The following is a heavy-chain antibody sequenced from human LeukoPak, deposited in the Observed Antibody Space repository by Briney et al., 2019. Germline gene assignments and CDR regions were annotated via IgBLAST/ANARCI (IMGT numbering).Heavy chain of an antibody. V-gene: IGHV3-66*02. D-gene: IGHD3-3*02. CDR3: AILADGFRVDY. CDR1: GFTVSSNY. CDR2: IYSGGST. Sequence: PGGSLRLSCAASGFTVSSNYMSWVRQAPGKGLEWVSVIYSGGSTYYADSVKGRFTISRDNSKNTLYLQMNSLRAEDTAVYYCAILADGFRVDYWGQGTLVTVSP. J-gene: IGHJ4*02.